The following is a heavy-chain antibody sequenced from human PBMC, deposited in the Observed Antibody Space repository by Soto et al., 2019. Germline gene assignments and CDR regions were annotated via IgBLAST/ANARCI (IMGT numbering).Heavy chain of an antibody. CDR1: GYSFDSYA. V-gene: IGHV1-18*01. CDR2: IGSGDT. J-gene: IGHJ3*01. Sequence: QVQLVQSGATQEKPGASVKVSCEAFGYSFDSYAYSWVRQAPGQGLEWMGRIGSGDTNYAQKLQGRVTMTTDTSTNTAYMELRSLGSDDTALYYCARENDPYGFDLWGQGTMVTVSS. CDR3: ARENDPYGFDL.